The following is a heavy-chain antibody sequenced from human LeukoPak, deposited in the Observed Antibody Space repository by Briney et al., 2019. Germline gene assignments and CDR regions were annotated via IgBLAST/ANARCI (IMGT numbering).Heavy chain of an antibody. Sequence: PSETLSLTCTVSGGSISSYYWSWIRQPPGKGLEWIGYIYYSGSTNYNPSLKSRVTISLDTSKNQFSLKLSSVTAADTAVYYCAGGLTTVTTHLDYWGQGTLVTVSS. J-gene: IGHJ4*02. D-gene: IGHD4-17*01. CDR1: GGSISSYY. CDR2: IYYSGST. CDR3: AGGLTTVTTHLDY. V-gene: IGHV4-59*01.